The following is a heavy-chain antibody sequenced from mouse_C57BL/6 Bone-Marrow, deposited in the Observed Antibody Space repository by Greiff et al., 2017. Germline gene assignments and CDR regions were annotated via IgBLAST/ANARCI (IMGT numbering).Heavy chain of an antibody. CDR2: IRSGSSTI. V-gene: IGHV5-17*01. J-gene: IGHJ4*01. CDR3: ATYGSLYYYAMDY. CDR1: GFTFSDYG. D-gene: IGHD1-1*01. Sequence: EVMLVESGGGLVKPGGSLKLSCAASGFTFSDYGMHWVRQAPETGLEWVAYIRSGSSTIYYADTVKGRFTISRDNAKNTLFLQMTSLRSEDTAMYYCATYGSLYYYAMDYWGQGTSVTVSS.